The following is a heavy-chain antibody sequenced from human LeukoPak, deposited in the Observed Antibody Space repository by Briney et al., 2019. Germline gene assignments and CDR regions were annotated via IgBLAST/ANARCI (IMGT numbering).Heavy chain of an antibody. Sequence: ASETLSLTCTVSGGSISGYYWTWIRQPAGKGLEWLGRMYASGDFNYNPFLKSRVTMSVDTSKNQFSLNLSSVTAADTAVYYCARGWAPRGQKSCFDYWGRGTLVTVSS. D-gene: IGHD1-26*01. J-gene: IGHJ4*02. V-gene: IGHV4-4*07. CDR3: ARGWAPRGQKSCFDY. CDR1: GGSISGYY. CDR2: MYASGDF.